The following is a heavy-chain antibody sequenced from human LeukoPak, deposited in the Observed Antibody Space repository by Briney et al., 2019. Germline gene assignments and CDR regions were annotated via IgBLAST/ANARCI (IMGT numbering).Heavy chain of an antibody. J-gene: IGHJ4*02. CDR1: GFTFSSYS. D-gene: IGHD6-19*01. CDR3: ARDVAGGQQWLVQYLDY. CDR2: ISSSSSYI. V-gene: IGHV3-21*01. Sequence: KSGGSLRLSCAASGFTFSSYSMNWVRQAPWKGLEWVSSISSSSSYIYYADSVKGRFTISRDNAKNSLYLQMNSLRAEDTAVYYCARDVAGGQQWLVQYLDYWGQGTLVTVSS.